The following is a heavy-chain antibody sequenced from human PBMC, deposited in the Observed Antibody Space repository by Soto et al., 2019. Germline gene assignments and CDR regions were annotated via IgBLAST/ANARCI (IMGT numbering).Heavy chain of an antibody. J-gene: IGHJ3*02. Sequence: PSVKGSCKASGYTFTGYYMHWVRQAPGQGLEWMGWINPNSGGTNYAQKFQGRVTMTRDTSISTAYMELSRLRSDDTAVYYCASSNSDDSSGYHEVFCDICGQAPMVTVS. V-gene: IGHV1-2*02. D-gene: IGHD3-22*01. CDR2: INPNSGGT. CDR3: ASSNSDDSSGYHEVFCDI. CDR1: GYTFTGYY.